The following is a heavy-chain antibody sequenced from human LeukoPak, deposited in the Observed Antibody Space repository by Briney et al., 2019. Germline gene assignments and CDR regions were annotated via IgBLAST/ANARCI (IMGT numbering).Heavy chain of an antibody. J-gene: IGHJ6*03. V-gene: IGHV3-7*01. CDR1: GFTFSSYW. CDR2: IKQDGSEK. D-gene: IGHD1-26*01. Sequence: GGSLRLSCAASGFTFSSYWMSWVRQAPGKGLEWVANIKQDGSEKYYVDSVKGRFTISRDNAKNSLYLQMNSLRAEDTAVYYCARVNSGSYWAYYYYYMDVWGKGTTVTVSS. CDR3: ARVNSGSYWAYYYYYMDV.